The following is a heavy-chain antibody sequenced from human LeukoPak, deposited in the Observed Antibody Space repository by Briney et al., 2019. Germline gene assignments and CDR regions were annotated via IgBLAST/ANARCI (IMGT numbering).Heavy chain of an antibody. CDR2: ISYSGTT. D-gene: IGHD3-10*01. CDR3: ARRNYPYYFDY. J-gene: IGHJ4*02. V-gene: IGHV4-39*01. CDR1: GGAITSSSYY. Sequence: SETLSLTCTVSGGAITSSSYYWNWVRQPPGKGLEWIGTISYSGTTYYNPSLKSRVTISADKSKNQFSLKLSSVTAADTAVYYCARRNYPYYFDYGVQGTLVTVSS.